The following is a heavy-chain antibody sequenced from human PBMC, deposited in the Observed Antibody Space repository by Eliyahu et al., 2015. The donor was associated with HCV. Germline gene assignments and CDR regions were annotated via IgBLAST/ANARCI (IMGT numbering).Heavy chain of an antibody. CDR2: IYPTSGST. CDR3: ARDGSDRPFVVRGGNMDV. D-gene: IGHD3-10*01. V-gene: IGHV1-46*01. Sequence: QVQLVQSGAEVKKPGASVRVSCKASGYSFSTYFMXWVRQAPXQGLXWLGIIYPTSGSTTYAQKFEGRVTMTSDTSTSTVYMDLSSLRAEDTAVYYCARDGSDRPFVVRGGNMDVWGKGTTVTVSS. J-gene: IGHJ6*03. CDR1: GYSFSTYF.